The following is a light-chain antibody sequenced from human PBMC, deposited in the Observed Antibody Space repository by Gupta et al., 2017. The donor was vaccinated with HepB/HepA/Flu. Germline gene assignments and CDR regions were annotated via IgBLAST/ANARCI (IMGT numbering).Light chain of an antibody. Sequence: QSALPQPRPVSGSPGQSVTISCTGTSSDVGGYNYVSWYQQHPGKAPKLMIYDVSKRPSGVPDRFSGSKSGNTASLTISGLQAEDEADYYCCSYAGSYLPWVFGGGTKLTVL. CDR1: SSDVGGYNY. CDR2: DVS. J-gene: IGLJ3*02. V-gene: IGLV2-11*01. CDR3: CSYAGSYLPWV.